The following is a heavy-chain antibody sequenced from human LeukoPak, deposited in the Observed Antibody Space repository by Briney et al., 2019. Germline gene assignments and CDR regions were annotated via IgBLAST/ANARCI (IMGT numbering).Heavy chain of an antibody. V-gene: IGHV4-39*01. CDR1: GGSISSSSYY. D-gene: IGHD3-10*01. CDR2: IYYSGST. Sequence: KASETLSLTCTVSGGSISSSSYYWGWIRQPPGKGLEWIGSIYYSGSTYYNPSLKSRVTISVDTSKNQFSLKLSSVTAADTAVYYCARGPTYYYGSGSPYFDYWGQGTLVTVSS. J-gene: IGHJ4*02. CDR3: ARGPTYYYGSGSPYFDY.